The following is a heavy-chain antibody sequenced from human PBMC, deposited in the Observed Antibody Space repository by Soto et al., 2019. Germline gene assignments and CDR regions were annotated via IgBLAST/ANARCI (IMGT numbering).Heavy chain of an antibody. CDR1: GGTFSSYA. J-gene: IGHJ5*02. Sequence: QVRLVQSGAEVKKPGSSVKVSCKASGGTFSSYAISWVRQAPGQGLEWMGGIIPIFGTANYAQKFQGRVTITADESTSTAYMELSSLRSEDTAVYYCARNPLTYYYDSSGYYRFNWFDPWGQGTLVTVSS. CDR3: ARNPLTYYYDSSGYYRFNWFDP. CDR2: IIPIFGTA. D-gene: IGHD3-22*01. V-gene: IGHV1-69*12.